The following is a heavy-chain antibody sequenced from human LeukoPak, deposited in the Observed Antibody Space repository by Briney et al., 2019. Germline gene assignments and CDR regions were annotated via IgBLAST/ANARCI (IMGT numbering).Heavy chain of an antibody. V-gene: IGHV4-59*11. CDR2: ISHIGRT. CDR3: ARDLVTVTKGFDI. CDR1: GDSFSSHY. Sequence: PPETLSLTCAVSGDSFSSHYWTCIRQSPGTGLEWIGYISHIGRTNYNPSLKRRVTISIDTSKHQFSLKLRSGTAADTAVYYCARDLVTVTKGFDIWGQGTMVSVSS. D-gene: IGHD4-17*01. J-gene: IGHJ3*02.